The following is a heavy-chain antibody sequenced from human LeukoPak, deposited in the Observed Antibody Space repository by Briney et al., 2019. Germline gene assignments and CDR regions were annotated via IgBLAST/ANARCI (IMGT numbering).Heavy chain of an antibody. J-gene: IGHJ5*02. CDR2: INHSGST. CDR3: AREGSTSGTNWFDP. CDR1: GGSFSGYY. V-gene: IGHV4-34*01. D-gene: IGHD3-10*01. Sequence: PSETLSLTCAVYGGSFSGYYWSWIRQPPGKGLEWIGEINHSGSTNYNPSLKSRVTISVDTSKNQFSLKLSSVTAADTAVYYCAREGSTSGTNWFDPWGQGTLVTVSS.